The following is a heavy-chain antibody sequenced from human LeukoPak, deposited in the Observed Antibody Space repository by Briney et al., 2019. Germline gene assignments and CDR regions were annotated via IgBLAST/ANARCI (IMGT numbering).Heavy chain of an antibody. CDR3: ARDNYDCVWGSYQNFDY. Sequence: PSETLSLTCAVYGGSFSGYYWSWIRQPPGKGLEWIGEINHSGSTNYNPSLKSRVTISVDTSKNQFSLKLSSVTAADTAVYYCARDNYDCVWGSYQNFDYWGQGTLVTVSS. J-gene: IGHJ4*02. D-gene: IGHD3-16*02. CDR2: INHSGST. V-gene: IGHV4-34*01. CDR1: GGSFSGYY.